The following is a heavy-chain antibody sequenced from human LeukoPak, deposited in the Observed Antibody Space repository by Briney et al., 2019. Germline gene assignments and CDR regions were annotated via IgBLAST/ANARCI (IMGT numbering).Heavy chain of an antibody. V-gene: IGHV1-2*02. CDR3: ARVPLWFGELLFRGLDY. D-gene: IGHD3-10*01. CDR2: INPNSGGT. J-gene: IGHJ4*02. Sequence: GASVKVSCKTSGYTFTGQYLHWVRQAPGQGLEWMGWINPNSGGTNYEQKFQGRVTMTRDTSISTAYMELSRLRSDDTAVDYCARVPLWFGELLFRGLDYWGQGTLVTVSS. CDR1: GYTFTGQY.